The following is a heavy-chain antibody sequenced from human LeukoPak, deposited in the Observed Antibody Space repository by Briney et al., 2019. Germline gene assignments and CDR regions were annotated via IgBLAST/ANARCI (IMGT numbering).Heavy chain of an antibody. CDR2: ISGSGGTT. Sequence: PGGSLGLSCVASGFTFSSYAMRWVRQAPGKGLEWVSGISGSGGTTFYADSVKGRFTTARDNSKNTLYLQMNGLRAEDTAVYYCAKYLAHSSGWLLDAFDIWGQGTMVTVSS. CDR1: GFTFSSYA. V-gene: IGHV3-23*01. J-gene: IGHJ3*02. CDR3: AKYLAHSSGWLLDAFDI. D-gene: IGHD6-19*01.